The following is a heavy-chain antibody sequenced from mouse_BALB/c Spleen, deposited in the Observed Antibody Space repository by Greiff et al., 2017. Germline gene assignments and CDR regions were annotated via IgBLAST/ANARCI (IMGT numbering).Heavy chain of an antibody. CDR2: INSNGGST. D-gene: IGHD2-1*01. CDR3: ARGREYGNYEPY. V-gene: IGHV5-6-2*01. J-gene: IGHJ3*01. CDR1: GFTFSSYY. Sequence: EVKLVESGGGLVKLGGSLKLSCAASGFTFSSYYMSWVRQTPEKRLELVAAINSNGGSTYYPDTVKGRFTISRDNAKNTLYLQMSSLKSEDTALYYCARGREYGNYEPYWGQGTLVTVSA.